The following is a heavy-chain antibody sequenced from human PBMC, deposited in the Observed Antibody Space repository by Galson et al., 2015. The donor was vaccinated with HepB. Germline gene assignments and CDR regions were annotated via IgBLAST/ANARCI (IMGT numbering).Heavy chain of an antibody. CDR2: ISYDGSNK. V-gene: IGHV3-30*18. CDR3: AKDWGPGSSSWYSDY. CDR1: GFTFSSYG. D-gene: IGHD6-13*01. J-gene: IGHJ4*02. Sequence: SLRLSCAASGFTFSSYGMHWVRQAPGKGLEWVAVISYDGSNKYYADSVKGRFTIPRDNSKNTLYLQMNSLRAEDTAVYYCAKDWGPGSSSWYSDYWGQGTLVTVSS.